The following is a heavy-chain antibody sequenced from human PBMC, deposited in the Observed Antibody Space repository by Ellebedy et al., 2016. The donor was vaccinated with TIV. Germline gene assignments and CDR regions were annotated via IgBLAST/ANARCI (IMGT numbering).Heavy chain of an antibody. CDR1: GGSFSSYY. V-gene: IGHV4-4*07. D-gene: IGHD6-19*01. CDR3: ARLRQSRDPSHWYFDL. CDR2: IFMSGST. J-gene: IGHJ2*01. Sequence: SETLSLPXTVPGGSFSSYYWSWFRQSAGKGLEWIGRIFMSGSTSYNPSLKNRVTMSVDASTTQLSLNLSSVTAADTAVYFCARLRQSRDPSHWYFDLWGRGTLVTVSS.